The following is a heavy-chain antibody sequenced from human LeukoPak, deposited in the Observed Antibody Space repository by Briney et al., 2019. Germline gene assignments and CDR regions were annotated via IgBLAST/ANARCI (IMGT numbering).Heavy chain of an antibody. J-gene: IGHJ4*02. CDR1: GGSISSSSYY. D-gene: IGHD3-22*01. V-gene: IGHV4-39*07. CDR2: IYYSGST. Sequence: PSETLSPTCTVSGGSISSSSYYWGWIRQPPGKGLEWIGSIYYSGSTYYNPSLNIRVTISVDTSKNQFSLNLRSVTAADTAVYYCAREILYDSTGYYLWGQGTLVTVSS. CDR3: AREILYDSTGYYL.